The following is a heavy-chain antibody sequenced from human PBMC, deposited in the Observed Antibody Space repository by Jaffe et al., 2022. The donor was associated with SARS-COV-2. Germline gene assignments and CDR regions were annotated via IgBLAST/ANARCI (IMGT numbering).Heavy chain of an antibody. CDR2: ISYDGSNK. CDR3: ARDGPLVAFDI. V-gene: IGHV3-30*04. Sequence: QVQLVESGGGVVQPGRSLRLSCAASGFTFSSYAMHWVRQAPGKGLEWVAVISYDGSNKYYADSVKGRFTISRDNSKNTLYLQMNSLRAEDTAVYYCARDGPLVAFDIWGQGTMVTVSS. J-gene: IGHJ3*02. D-gene: IGHD3-16*02. CDR1: GFTFSSYA.